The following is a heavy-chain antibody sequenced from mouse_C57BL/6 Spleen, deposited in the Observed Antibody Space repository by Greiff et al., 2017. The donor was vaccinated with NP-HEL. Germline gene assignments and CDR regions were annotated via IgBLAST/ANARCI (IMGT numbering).Heavy chain of an antibody. Sequence: VQLQQSGPGLVQPSQSLSITCTVSGFSLTSYGVHWVRQSPGKGLEWLGVIWRGGSTDYNAAFMSRLSITKDNSKSQVFFKMNSLQADDTAIYYCAKVGYYERYYAMDYWGQGTSVTVSS. CDR3: AKVGYYERYYAMDY. J-gene: IGHJ4*01. CDR2: IWRGGST. V-gene: IGHV2-5*01. CDR1: GFSLTSYG. D-gene: IGHD2-3*01.